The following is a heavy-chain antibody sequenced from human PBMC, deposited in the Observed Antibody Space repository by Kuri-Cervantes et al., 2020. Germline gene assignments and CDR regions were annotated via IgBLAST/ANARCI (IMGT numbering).Heavy chain of an antibody. CDR2: INHSGST. CDR3: ARVSYCSGGSCYHLSYAFDI. D-gene: IGHD2-15*01. J-gene: IGHJ3*02. Sequence: GSLRLSCAVYGGSFSGYYWSWIRQPPGKGLEWIGEINHSGSTYYNPSLKSRVTISVDTSKNQFSLKLSSVTAADTAVYYCARVSYCSGGSCYHLSYAFDIWGQGTMVTVSS. V-gene: IGHV4-34*01. CDR1: GGSFSGYY.